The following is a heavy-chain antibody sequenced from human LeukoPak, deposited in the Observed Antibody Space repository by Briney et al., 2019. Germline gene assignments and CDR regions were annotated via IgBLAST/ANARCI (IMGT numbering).Heavy chain of an antibody. Sequence: GGSLRLSCAVSGFNFDDYAMHWVRQAPGRGLEWVSGINWKTGNGIYADSVKGRFTISRDNAKNSLYLQMSSLRAEDTALYYCTRRAARWQFDLRGRGTLLTVSS. CDR2: INWKTGNG. V-gene: IGHV3-9*01. D-gene: IGHD5-24*01. J-gene: IGHJ2*01. CDR3: TRRAARWQFDL. CDR1: GFNFDDYA.